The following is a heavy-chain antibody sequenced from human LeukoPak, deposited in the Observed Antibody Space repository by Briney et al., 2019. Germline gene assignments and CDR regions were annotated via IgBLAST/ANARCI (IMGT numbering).Heavy chain of an antibody. J-gene: IGHJ6*03. D-gene: IGHD4-11*01. CDR3: ARDLSDSNYYYYMDV. CDR1: GFTFDRYA. V-gene: IGHV3-23*01. Sequence: GGSLRLSCVASGFTFDRYAMSWVRQAPGKGLECVSAISGSGDNTYYADSVKGRFTISRDNSKNTLYLQMSSLRAEDTAVYYCARDLSDSNYYYYMDVWGKGTTVTVSS. CDR2: ISGSGDNT.